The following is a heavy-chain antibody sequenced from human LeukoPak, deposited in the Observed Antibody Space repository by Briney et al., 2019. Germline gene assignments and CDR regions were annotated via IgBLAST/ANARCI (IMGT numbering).Heavy chain of an antibody. CDR3: ASKVTTGY. Sequence: GGSLRLSCVISGLTVSSTYMSWVRQAPGKGLEWVAVIYSGGTTNYADSVKDRFIVYRDSSKNTLYPQMNSLRAEDTAVYYCASKVTTGYWGQGTLVTVSS. V-gene: IGHV3-66*01. J-gene: IGHJ4*02. CDR1: GLTVSSTY. D-gene: IGHD4-17*01. CDR2: IYSGGTT.